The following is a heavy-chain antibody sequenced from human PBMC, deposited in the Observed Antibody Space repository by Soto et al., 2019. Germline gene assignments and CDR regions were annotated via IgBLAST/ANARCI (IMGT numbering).Heavy chain of an antibody. V-gene: IGHV7-4-1*01. J-gene: IGHJ3*02. D-gene: IGHD1-1*01. Sequence: ASVKVSCKASGYTFTSYAMNWARQAPGQGPEWMGWINTNTGNPAYAQGFTGRFVFSLDTSVSTAYLQICSLKAEDTAVYYCARDSPAGFGDAFDIWGQGTMVTVSS. CDR3: ARDSPAGFGDAFDI. CDR1: GYTFTSYA. CDR2: INTNTGNP.